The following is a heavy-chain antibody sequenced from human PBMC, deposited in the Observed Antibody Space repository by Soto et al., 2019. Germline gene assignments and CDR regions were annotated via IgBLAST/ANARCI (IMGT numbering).Heavy chain of an antibody. CDR3: ARVTYSGYDKDSFFDY. Sequence: GASVKVSCKASGYTFTGYYMHWVRQAPGQGLEWMGWINPNSGGTNYAQKFQGRVTMTRDTSISTAYMELSRLRSDDTAVYYCARVTYSGYDKDSFFDYWGQGTLVTVSS. V-gene: IGHV1-2*02. CDR2: INPNSGGT. J-gene: IGHJ4*02. D-gene: IGHD5-12*01. CDR1: GYTFTGYY.